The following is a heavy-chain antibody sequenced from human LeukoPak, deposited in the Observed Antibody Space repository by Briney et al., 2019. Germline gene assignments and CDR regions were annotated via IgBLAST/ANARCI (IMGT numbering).Heavy chain of an antibody. D-gene: IGHD3-3*01. Sequence: SETLSLTCAVYGGSFSGYYWSWIRQPTGKGLEWIGEINHSGSTNYNPSLKSRVTISVDTSKNQFSLKLSSVTAADTAVYYCARGLEYDFWSGCYLGFFDYWGQGTLVTVSS. CDR2: INHSGST. V-gene: IGHV4-34*01. CDR3: ARGLEYDFWSGCYLGFFDY. CDR1: GGSFSGYY. J-gene: IGHJ4*02.